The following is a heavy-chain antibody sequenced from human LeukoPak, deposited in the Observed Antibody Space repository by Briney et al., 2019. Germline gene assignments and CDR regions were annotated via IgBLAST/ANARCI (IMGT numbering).Heavy chain of an antibody. Sequence: GGSLRLSCVASGFTFSSYAMSWVRQAPGKGLEWVSSISSSTSYIYYADSVKGRFTISRDNAKNSLYLQMNSLRAEDTAVYYCARRYYYDSSGYPPYYFDYWAREPWSPSPQ. CDR3: ARRYYYDSSGYPPYYFDY. CDR1: GFTFSSYA. J-gene: IGHJ4*02. CDR2: ISSSTSYI. D-gene: IGHD3-22*01. V-gene: IGHV3-21*01.